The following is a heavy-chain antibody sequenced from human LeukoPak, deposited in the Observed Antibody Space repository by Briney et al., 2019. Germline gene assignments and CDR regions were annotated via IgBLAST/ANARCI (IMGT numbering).Heavy chain of an antibody. D-gene: IGHD4-17*01. CDR2: IIPLFGTP. V-gene: IGHV1-69*06. CDR1: GGTFSSYT. CDR3: ARDYGDYGAFLILNFDY. J-gene: IGHJ4*02. Sequence: ASVEVSCKASGGTFSSYTISWVRQAPGQGLEWMGGIIPLFGTPDYAQKFQDRLTITADKSTSTAYMELRSLRSDDTAVYYCARDYGDYGAFLILNFDYWGQGTLVTVSS.